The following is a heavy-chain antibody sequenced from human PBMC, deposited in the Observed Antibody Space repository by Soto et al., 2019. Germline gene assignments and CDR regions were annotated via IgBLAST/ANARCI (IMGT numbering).Heavy chain of an antibody. Sequence: AAVKFSCKVSGYTLTELSMHWVRQAPGKGLEWMGGFDPEDGETIYAQKFQGRVTMTEDTSTDTAYMELSSLRSEDTAVYYCATWGASWFDPWGQGTLVTVSS. CDR3: ATWGASWFDP. CDR2: FDPEDGET. CDR1: GYTLTELS. J-gene: IGHJ5*02. V-gene: IGHV1-24*01. D-gene: IGHD3-16*01.